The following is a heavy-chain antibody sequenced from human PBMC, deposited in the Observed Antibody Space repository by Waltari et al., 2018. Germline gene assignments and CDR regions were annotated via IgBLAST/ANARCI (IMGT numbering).Heavy chain of an antibody. Sequence: QVQLQESGPGLVKPSETLSLTCTVSGGSISSHYWSWIRPPPGKGLEWIGYIYYSGSTNYNPSLKSRVTISVDTSKNQFSLKLSSVTAADTAVYYCARVGRGYSGYGIFDYWGQGTLVTVSS. V-gene: IGHV4-59*11. CDR2: IYYSGST. CDR1: GGSISSHY. J-gene: IGHJ4*02. CDR3: ARVGRGYSGYGIFDY. D-gene: IGHD5-12*01.